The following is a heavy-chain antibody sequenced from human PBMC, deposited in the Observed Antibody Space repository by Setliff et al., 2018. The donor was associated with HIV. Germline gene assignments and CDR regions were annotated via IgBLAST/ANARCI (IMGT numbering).Heavy chain of an antibody. D-gene: IGHD3-10*01. J-gene: IGHJ2*01. CDR2: IYNSGST. V-gene: IGHV4-30-4*08. Sequence: KPSETLSLTCTVSGGSISSGDYYWTWIRQPPGKGLEWIGYIYNSGSTYYEPSHRGRVTISIDRSKNQFSLKLNSVTAADTAVYYCARETNASGSLTAYWYFDLWGRGTLVTVSS. CDR3: ARETNASGSLTAYWYFDL. CDR1: GGSISSGDYY.